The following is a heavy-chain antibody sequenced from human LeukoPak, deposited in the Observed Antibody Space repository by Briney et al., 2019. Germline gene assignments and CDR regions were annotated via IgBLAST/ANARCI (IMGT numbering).Heavy chain of an antibody. J-gene: IGHJ4*02. D-gene: IGHD3/OR15-3a*01. Sequence: SETLSLTCTVSGGSITNRSYYWGWIRQSPGKGLEWIGTIYYSGSSYFNPSLKSRVTISVDTSENKFSLKLSSVTAADTAVYYCGRCVGRWTEDYFDYWGQGTLVTVSS. V-gene: IGHV4-39*01. CDR2: IYYSGSS. CDR1: GGSITNRSYY. CDR3: GRCVGRWTEDYFDY.